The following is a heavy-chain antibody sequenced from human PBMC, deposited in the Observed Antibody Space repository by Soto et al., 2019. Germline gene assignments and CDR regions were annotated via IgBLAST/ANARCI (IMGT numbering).Heavy chain of an antibody. J-gene: IGHJ6*02. D-gene: IGHD2-8*01. V-gene: IGHV3-33*01. CDR3: AREARRCPDDGMDV. CDR2: IWYDGSNK. Sequence: QVQLVESGGGVVQPGKSLTLSCAVSGFTFRNSGMHWVRQAPGKGLEWVAVIWYDGSNKLYADSVKGRFTISRDDSKNTLYLQTNSLRAEDTAVYYCAREARRCPDDGMDVWGQGTTVTVSS. CDR1: GFTFRNSG.